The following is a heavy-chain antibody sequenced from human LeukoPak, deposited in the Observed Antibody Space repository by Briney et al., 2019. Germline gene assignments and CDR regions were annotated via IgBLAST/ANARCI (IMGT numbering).Heavy chain of an antibody. V-gene: IGHV3-30*02. CDR2: TRFDDSYK. D-gene: IGHD1-1*01. J-gene: IGHJ5*02. CDR1: GFSFSSSG. CDR3: AKSSAGITWFDP. Sequence: GGSLGLSCAASGFSFSSSGMHWVRQAPGKGPEWVAFTRFDDSYKAYGDSVKGRFTISRDNSKNTLYLQMDSLRSDDTAVYYCAKSSAGITWFDPWRQGTLVTVSS.